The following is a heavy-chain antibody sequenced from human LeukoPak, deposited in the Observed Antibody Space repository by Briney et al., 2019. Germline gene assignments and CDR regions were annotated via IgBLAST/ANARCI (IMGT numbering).Heavy chain of an antibody. J-gene: IGHJ6*04. CDR2: TNAGNGNT. CDR3: ARGYCSGGSCYHYYYYGMDV. CDR1: GYTLTTLP. V-gene: IGHV1-3*01. D-gene: IGHD2-15*01. Sequence: GSSWKVSCKASGYTLTTLPRHWGGQPPGQRLKGMEGTNAGNGNTKYSQKFQGRVTITRDTSASTAYMELSSLRSEDTAVYYCARGYCSGGSCYHYYYYGMDVWGKGTTVTVSS.